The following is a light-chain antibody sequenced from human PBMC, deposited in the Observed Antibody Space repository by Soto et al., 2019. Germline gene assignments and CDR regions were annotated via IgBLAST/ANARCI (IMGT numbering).Light chain of an antibody. Sequence: QSVLTQSSSASASLGSSVKLTCTLSSGHSSNIIAWHQQQPGKAPRCLMNLEGNGNWNKGSGVPDRFSGSSSGADRHLTISNLPSEDEADYYCEIWGTDYRIFGGGTKVTVL. CDR1: SGHSSNI. J-gene: IGLJ2*01. V-gene: IGLV4-60*03. CDR2: LEGNGNW. CDR3: EIWGTDYRI.